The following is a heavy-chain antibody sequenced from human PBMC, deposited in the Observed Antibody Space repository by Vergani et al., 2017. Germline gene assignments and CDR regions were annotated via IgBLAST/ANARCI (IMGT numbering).Heavy chain of an antibody. Sequence: VQLVESGGGLVQPGGSLRLSCTASGFTFSNYWMQWVRQAPGKGLMWVSRINSDGDSTSYADSVKGRFTISRDNAKNTLYLQMDSLRAEDTAVYYCARDGWGLRDYFYYMEVWGKGTTVTVSS. V-gene: IGHV3-74*01. CDR2: INSDGDST. D-gene: IGHD2-21*02. CDR1: GFTFSNYW. J-gene: IGHJ6*03. CDR3: ARDGWGLRDYFYYMEV.